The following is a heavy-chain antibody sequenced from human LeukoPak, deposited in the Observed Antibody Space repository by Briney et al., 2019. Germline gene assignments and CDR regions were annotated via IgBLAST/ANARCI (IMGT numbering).Heavy chain of an antibody. CDR1: GFTFSRYW. V-gene: IGHV3-7*01. J-gene: IGHJ3*02. CDR2: VKEDGSEK. Sequence: PGGSLRPSCAASGFTFSRYWMIWVRQAPGKGLEWVANVKEDGSEKYYVDSVKGRFTISRDNTKNSLYLQMNSLRAEDTAVYYCARNPLGCGGDCYPNTFDIWGQGTMVT. CDR3: ARNPLGCGGDCYPNTFDI. D-gene: IGHD2-21*02.